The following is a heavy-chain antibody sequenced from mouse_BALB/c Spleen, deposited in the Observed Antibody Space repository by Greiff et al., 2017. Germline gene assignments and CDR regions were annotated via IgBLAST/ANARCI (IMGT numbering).Heavy chain of an antibody. CDR1: GYTFTSYW. Sequence: VQLQESGAELAKPGASVKMSCKASGYTFTSYWMHWVKQRPGQGLEWIGYINPSTGYTEYNQKFKDKATLTADKSSSTAYMQLSSLTSEDSAVYYCARWGNYDAMDYWGQGTSVTVSS. D-gene: IGHD2-1*01. CDR3: ARWGNYDAMDY. V-gene: IGHV1-7*01. J-gene: IGHJ4*01. CDR2: INPSTGYT.